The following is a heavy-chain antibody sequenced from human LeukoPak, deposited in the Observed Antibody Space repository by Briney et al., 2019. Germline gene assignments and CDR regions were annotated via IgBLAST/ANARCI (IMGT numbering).Heavy chain of an antibody. Sequence: PSETLSLTCTVSGGSISSYYWSWIRQPPGKGLEWIGYIYYSGSTNYNPSLKSRVTISVDTSKNQFSLKLSSVTAADTAVYYCARDRRELLPGGYYYYYYMDVWGKGTTVTISS. J-gene: IGHJ6*03. CDR2: IYYSGST. D-gene: IGHD1-26*01. CDR1: GGSISSYY. V-gene: IGHV4-59*01. CDR3: ARDRRELLPGGYYYYYYMDV.